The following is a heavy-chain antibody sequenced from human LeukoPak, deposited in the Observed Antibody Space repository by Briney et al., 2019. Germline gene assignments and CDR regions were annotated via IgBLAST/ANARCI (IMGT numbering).Heavy chain of an antibody. D-gene: IGHD6-6*01. J-gene: IGHJ4*02. V-gene: IGHV3-30*03. CDR1: GFTFSDYG. Sequence: GRSLRLSCEAAGFTFSDYGMHWVRQAPGKGLEWVAVVSADGSNKQYADSVKGRFTISRDNSKNTLYLQLNSLRVEDSAVYYCARRLWGEITARPFDYWGQGTLVTVSS. CDR3: ARRLWGEITARPFDY. CDR2: VSADGSNK.